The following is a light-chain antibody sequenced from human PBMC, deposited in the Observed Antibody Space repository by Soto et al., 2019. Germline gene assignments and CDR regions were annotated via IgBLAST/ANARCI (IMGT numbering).Light chain of an antibody. CDR3: QQHYNLRT. CDR2: AAS. Sequence: DIQMTQSPSSVSASVGDRVTISCQASQGISRSLAWYQQKPGKAPKLLIYAASSLQSGVPSRFRGSGSGTDFTLTISSVQAEDVAVYFCQQHYNLRTFGQGTKVDIK. CDR1: QGISRS. V-gene: IGKV1-12*01. J-gene: IGKJ1*01.